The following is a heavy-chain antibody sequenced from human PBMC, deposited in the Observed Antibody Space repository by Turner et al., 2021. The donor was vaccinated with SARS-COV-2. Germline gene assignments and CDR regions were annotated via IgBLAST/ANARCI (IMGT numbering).Heavy chain of an antibody. J-gene: IGHJ5*02. CDR3: ARDYSSSSYLVSWFDP. D-gene: IGHD6-6*01. Sequence: QVQLVESGGGVVQPGRSLRLSCAASGFTFSTYAMHWVRQAPGKGLEWVAVIWYDGSNKFYVDSVKVRFTISRDNSKNTLYLQMNSLRAEDTAVYYCARDYSSSSYLVSWFDPWGQETLVTVSS. CDR1: GFTFSTYA. CDR2: IWYDGSNK. V-gene: IGHV3-33*01.